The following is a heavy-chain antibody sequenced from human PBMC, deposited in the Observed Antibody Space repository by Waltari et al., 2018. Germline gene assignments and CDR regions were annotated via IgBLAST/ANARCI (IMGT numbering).Heavy chain of an antibody. CDR3: ARQWAGANAFDI. V-gene: IGHV4-38-2*01. CDR1: GYSISSGYY. Sequence: VQLQESGSGLVKPSETLSITCAVSGYSISSGYYWGWTRQPPGKGLECIGSIEHSESTDDYLSLRCRVTISVYTSKIQFSLKLSSVAAAAAAVYYCARQWAGANAFDIWGQGTMVTVSS. D-gene: IGHD1-26*01. CDR2: IEHSEST. J-gene: IGHJ3*02.